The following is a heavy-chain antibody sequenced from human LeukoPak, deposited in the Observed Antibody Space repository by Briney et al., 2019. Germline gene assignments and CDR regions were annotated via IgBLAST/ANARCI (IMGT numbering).Heavy chain of an antibody. J-gene: IGHJ4*02. Sequence: SETLSLTCTVSGASINGYYWSWIRQPPGKGLEWIGNVHYSLSSNYSPSLESRVTISMDTSQRQFSLKLTSVTAADTAVYYCARGRSTVTTHFDYWGQGTLVTVSS. CDR3: ARGRSTVTTHFDY. D-gene: IGHD4-17*01. CDR2: VHYSLSS. V-gene: IGHV4-59*01. CDR1: GASINGYY.